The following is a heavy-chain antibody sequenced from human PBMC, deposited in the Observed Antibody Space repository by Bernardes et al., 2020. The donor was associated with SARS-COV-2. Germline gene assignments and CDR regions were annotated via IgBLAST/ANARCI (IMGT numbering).Heavy chain of an antibody. CDR2: IYYSGST. D-gene: IGHD3-3*01. CDR3: ARAALDYDFWSGYYHRQNYYYYMDV. V-gene: IGHV4-59*08. CDR1: GGSISSYY. Sequence: SETLSLTCAVYGGSISSYYWSWIRQPPGKGLEWIGYIYYSGSTNYNPSLKSRVTISVDTSKNQFSLKLSSVTAADTAVYYCARAALDYDFWSGYYHRQNYYYYMDVWGKGTTVTVSS. J-gene: IGHJ6*03.